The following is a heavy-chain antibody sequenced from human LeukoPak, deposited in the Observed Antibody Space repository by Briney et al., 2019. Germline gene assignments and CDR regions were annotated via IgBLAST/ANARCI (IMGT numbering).Heavy chain of an antibody. CDR1: GYTFTSYG. J-gene: IGHJ4*02. CDR3: ARTLYISAAPGGFDY. V-gene: IGHV1-18*01. CDR2: ISAYNGNT. Sequence: ASVKVSCKASGYTFTSYGISWVRQAPGQGLEWMGWISAYNGNTNYAQKLQGRVTMTTDTSTSTAYMELRSLRSDDTAVYYCARTLYISAAPGGFDYWGQGTLVTVSS. D-gene: IGHD6-13*01.